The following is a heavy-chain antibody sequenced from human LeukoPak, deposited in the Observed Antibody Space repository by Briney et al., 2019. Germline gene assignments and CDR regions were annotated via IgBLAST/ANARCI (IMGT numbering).Heavy chain of an antibody. Sequence: GGSLRLSCAASGFTFSSYSMNWVRQAPGKGLEWVSSISSSSSYIYYADSVKGRFTISRDNAKNSLYLQMNSLRAEDTAVYYCARVSRSYDILTGSSDAFDIWGQGTMVTVSS. CDR1: GFTFSSYS. J-gene: IGHJ3*02. V-gene: IGHV3-21*01. CDR3: ARVSRSYDILTGSSDAFDI. D-gene: IGHD3-9*01. CDR2: ISSSSSYI.